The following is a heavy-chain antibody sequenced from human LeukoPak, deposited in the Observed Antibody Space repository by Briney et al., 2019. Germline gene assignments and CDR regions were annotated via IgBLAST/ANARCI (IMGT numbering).Heavy chain of an antibody. D-gene: IGHD3-10*01. CDR3: GKGISSPLDY. V-gene: IGHV1-2*06. Sequence: ASVKVSCKASGYTFTGYYMHWVRQAPGQGLEWMGRINPNSGGTNYAQQFQGRVTMTRDMSISTAYMERSRLRSDDTAVYYCGKGISSPLDYWGQGTLVTVSS. CDR2: INPNSGGT. J-gene: IGHJ4*02. CDR1: GYTFTGYY.